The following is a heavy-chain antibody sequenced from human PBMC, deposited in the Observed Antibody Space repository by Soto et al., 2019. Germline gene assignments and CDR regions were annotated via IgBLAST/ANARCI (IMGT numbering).Heavy chain of an antibody. V-gene: IGHV3-30*04. Sequence: GGSLRLSCAASGFTFSSYAMHWVRQAPGKGLEWVAVISYSSSYIYYADSVKGRFTISRDNAKNTLYLQMNSLRAEDTAVYYCARVIGSYSSGWPDAFDIWDQGTMVTVSS. D-gene: IGHD6-19*01. J-gene: IGHJ3*02. CDR1: GFTFSSYA. CDR3: ARVIGSYSSGWPDAFDI. CDR2: ISYSSSYI.